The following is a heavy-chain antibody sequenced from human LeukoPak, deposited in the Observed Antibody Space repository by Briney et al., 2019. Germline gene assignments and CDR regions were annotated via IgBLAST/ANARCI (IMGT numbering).Heavy chain of an antibody. J-gene: IGHJ4*02. V-gene: IGHV3-23*01. CDR3: AKAGGITTTAATDY. D-gene: IGHD2-15*01. CDR2: ISGSGGST. Sequence: GGSLRLSCAASGFTFSSYAMSWVRQAPGKGLEWVSGISGSGGSTHYADSVKGRFTISRDNSKNTMYLQMNSLRAEDTAVYYCAKAGGITTTAATDYWGQGTLVTVSS. CDR1: GFTFSSYA.